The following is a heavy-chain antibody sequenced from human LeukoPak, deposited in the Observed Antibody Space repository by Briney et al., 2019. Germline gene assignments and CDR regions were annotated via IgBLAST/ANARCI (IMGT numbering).Heavy chain of an antibody. CDR2: INPSGGST. Sequence: ASVKVSCKASGYTFTSYYMHWVRQAPGQGLEWMGIINPSGGSTSYAQKFQGRVTMTRDMSTSTVYMELSSLRSEDTAVYYCARDAPVAATANYFDYWGQGTLVTVSS. J-gene: IGHJ4*02. V-gene: IGHV1-46*01. D-gene: IGHD2-15*01. CDR1: GYTFTSYY. CDR3: ARDAPVAATANYFDY.